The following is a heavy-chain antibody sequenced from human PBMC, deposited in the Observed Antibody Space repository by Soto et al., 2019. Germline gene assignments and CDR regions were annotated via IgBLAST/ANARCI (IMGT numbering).Heavy chain of an antibody. Sequence: GGSLRLSCAAPGFPFSSYSMNWVRQAPGKGLEWVSSISTSSSHIYYANSVRGRFTISRENARNSLYLQMNSLRAEDTAVYYCAKSFVEGTNPDYYCMDVWGQGTTVTVSS. CDR2: ISTSSSHI. CDR3: AKSFVEGTNPDYYCMDV. CDR1: GFPFSSYS. D-gene: IGHD3-3*01. V-gene: IGHV3-21*01. J-gene: IGHJ6*02.